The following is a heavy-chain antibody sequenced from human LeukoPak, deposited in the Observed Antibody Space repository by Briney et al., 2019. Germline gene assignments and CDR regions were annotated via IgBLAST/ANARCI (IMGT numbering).Heavy chain of an antibody. CDR2: TYYSGST. D-gene: IGHD1-26*01. CDR1: GDSINSYY. CDR3: ARGSGNYWQVSFDY. Sequence: PSETLSLTCTVAGDSINSYYWRWIRQPPGKGVEWVGYTYYSGSTRYNPSLTSRVTISVDTSKNQFSLKLTSVTAADTAVYYCARGSGNYWQVSFDYWGQGTLVTVSS. J-gene: IGHJ4*02. V-gene: IGHV4-59*08.